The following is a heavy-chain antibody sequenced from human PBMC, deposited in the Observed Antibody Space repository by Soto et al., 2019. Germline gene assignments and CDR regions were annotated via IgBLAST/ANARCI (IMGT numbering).Heavy chain of an antibody. CDR1: GGSISSGGYY. J-gene: IGHJ4*02. D-gene: IGHD2-2*01. Sequence: QVQLQESGPGLVKPSQTLSLTCTVSGGSISSGGYYWSWIRQHPGKGLEWIGYIYYSGSTYYNPSVKCRVTISVDTSKNQFSLKLSSVTAADTAVYYCARIYCSSTSCLIDYWGQGTLVTVSS. CDR2: IYYSGST. V-gene: IGHV4-31*03. CDR3: ARIYCSSTSCLIDY.